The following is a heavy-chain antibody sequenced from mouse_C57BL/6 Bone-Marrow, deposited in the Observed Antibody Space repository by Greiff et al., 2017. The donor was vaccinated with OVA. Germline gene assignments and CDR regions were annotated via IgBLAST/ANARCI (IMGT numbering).Heavy chain of an antibody. V-gene: IGHV1-15*01. CDR1: GYTFTDYE. Sequence: VKLMESGAELVRPGASVTLSCKASGYTFTDYEMHWVKQTPVHGLEWIGAIDPETGGTAYNQKFKGKAILTADKSSSPAYMELRSLTSEDSAVYYCARGYSNYYAMDYWGQGTSVTVSS. CDR2: IDPETGGT. J-gene: IGHJ4*01. D-gene: IGHD2-5*01. CDR3: ARGYSNYYAMDY.